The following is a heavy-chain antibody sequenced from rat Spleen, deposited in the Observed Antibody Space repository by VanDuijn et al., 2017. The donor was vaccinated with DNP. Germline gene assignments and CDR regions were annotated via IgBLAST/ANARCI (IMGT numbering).Heavy chain of an antibody. Sequence: EVQLVESGGDLVQPGRSLRLSCVASEFTFNNYWMTWFRQVPGKGLEWVASITSRGGRTYYPDSVKGRFTLSRDNAKSTLYLQMNSLRSEDTATYYGASYFNRGDDWFAYWGQGTLVTVSS. CDR2: ITSRGGRT. V-gene: IGHV5-31*01. CDR3: ASYFNRGDDWFAY. D-gene: IGHD1-1*01. CDR1: EFTFNNYW. J-gene: IGHJ3*01.